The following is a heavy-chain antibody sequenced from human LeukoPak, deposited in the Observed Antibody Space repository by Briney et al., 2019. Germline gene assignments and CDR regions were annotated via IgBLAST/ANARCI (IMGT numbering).Heavy chain of an antibody. J-gene: IGHJ4*02. D-gene: IGHD2-2*01. V-gene: IGHV3-23*01. Sequence: GGSLILSCAASGFTFSSYAMSWVRQAPGKGLEWVSAISGSGGSTYYADSVKGRFTISRDNSKNTLYLQMNSLRAEDTAVYYCAKDWEDIVVVPAALFDYWGQGTLVTVSS. CDR1: GFTFSSYA. CDR2: ISGSGGST. CDR3: AKDWEDIVVVPAALFDY.